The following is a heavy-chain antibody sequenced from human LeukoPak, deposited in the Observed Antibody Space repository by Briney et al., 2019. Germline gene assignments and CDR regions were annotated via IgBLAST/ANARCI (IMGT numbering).Heavy chain of an antibody. CDR2: IYTSGST. J-gene: IGHJ5*02. V-gene: IGHV4-61*02. CDR1: GGSISSGSYY. CDR3: AREWDDGPRSSKNRFRP. D-gene: IGHD1-1*01. Sequence: PSETLSLTCTVSGGSISSGSYYWSWIRQPAGKGLEWIGRIYTSGSTNYNPSLKSRLTMSVDTSKNQFSLKLSSVTAAATAVDYWAREWDDGPRSSKNRFRPWGQGNLVPVFS.